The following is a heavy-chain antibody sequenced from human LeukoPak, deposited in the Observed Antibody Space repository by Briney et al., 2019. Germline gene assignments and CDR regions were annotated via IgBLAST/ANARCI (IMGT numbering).Heavy chain of an antibody. V-gene: IGHV3-33*01. D-gene: IGHD2-2*01. CDR1: GFTFSSYG. CDR2: IWYDGSYK. J-gene: IGHJ6*04. Sequence: PGRSLRLSCAASGFTFSSYGMHWVRQAPGKGLEWVAVIWYDGSYKYYADSVKGRFTISRDNSKNTLYLQMNSLRAEDTAVYYCARSKRVDCSSTSCYEHYYYYGMDVWGKGTTVTVSS. CDR3: ARSKRVDCSSTSCYEHYYYYGMDV.